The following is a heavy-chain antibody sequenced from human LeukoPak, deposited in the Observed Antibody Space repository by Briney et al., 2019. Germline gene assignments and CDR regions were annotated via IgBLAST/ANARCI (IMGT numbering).Heavy chain of an antibody. CDR2: ISASGGST. CDR3: AKDLHQYYYYYYMDV. V-gene: IGHV3-23*01. CDR1: GFTFSRYG. Sequence: QPGGSLRLSCAASGFTFSRYGMSWVRQAPGKGLEWVSTISASGGSTYYADSVKGRFAISRDNSKNTLYLQMNSLRAEDTAVYFCAKDLHQYYYYYYMDVWGKGTTVTISS. J-gene: IGHJ6*03.